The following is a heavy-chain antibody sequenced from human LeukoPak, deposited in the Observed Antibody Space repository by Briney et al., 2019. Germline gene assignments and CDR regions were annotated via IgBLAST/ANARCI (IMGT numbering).Heavy chain of an antibody. CDR1: GGSISSSSYY. CDR2: IYYSGST. Sequence: SETLSLTCTVSGGSISSSSYYWGWIRQPPGKGLEWIGSIYYSGSTYYNPSLKSRVTISVDTSKNQFSLKLSSVTAADTAVYYCARDLLWFGEQGNWFDPWGQGTLVTVSS. V-gene: IGHV4-39*02. J-gene: IGHJ5*02. D-gene: IGHD3-10*01. CDR3: ARDLLWFGEQGNWFDP.